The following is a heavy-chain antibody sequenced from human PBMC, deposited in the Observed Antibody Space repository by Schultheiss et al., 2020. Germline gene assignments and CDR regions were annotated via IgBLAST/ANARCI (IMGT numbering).Heavy chain of an antibody. CDR3: ARRSYSSIAAAGSDY. Sequence: GESLKISCAASGFTFSDYYMSWIRQAPGKGLEWVSYISSSGSTIYYADSVKGRFTISRDNAKNSLYLQMNSLRAEDTAVYYCARRSYSSIAAAGSDYWGQGTLVTVSS. V-gene: IGHV3-11*01. CDR2: ISSSGSTI. CDR1: GFTFSDYY. D-gene: IGHD6-13*01. J-gene: IGHJ4*02.